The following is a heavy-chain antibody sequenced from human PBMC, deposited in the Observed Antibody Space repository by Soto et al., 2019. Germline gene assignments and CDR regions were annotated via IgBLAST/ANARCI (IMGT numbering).Heavy chain of an antibody. V-gene: IGHV1-18*01. CDR1: GYSFTSYG. CDR3: ARVRPSGEQLSFLADDAFDK. J-gene: IGHJ3*02. D-gene: IGHD3-3*01. CDR2: ISGYTGKT. Sequence: ASVKVSCKASGYSFTSYGVSWVRQAPGKGLEWMGWISGYTGKTNYAQNLQGRVTMTTDTSTTTAYMELRSLRSDDTAVYYCARVRPSGEQLSFLADDAFDKWGQGTLVTVPS.